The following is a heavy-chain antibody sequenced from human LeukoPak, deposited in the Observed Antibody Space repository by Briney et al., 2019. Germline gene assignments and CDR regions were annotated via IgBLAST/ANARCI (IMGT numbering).Heavy chain of an antibody. CDR2: ISWNSGSI. CDR1: GFTFDDYA. D-gene: IGHD4-17*01. CDR3: AREQRTVRGYYFDY. V-gene: IGHV3-9*01. Sequence: GGSLRLSCAASGFTFDDYAMHWVRQAPGKGLEWVSGISWNSGSIGYADSVKGRFTISRDNAKNSLYLQMNSLRAEDTALYYCAREQRTVRGYYFDYWGQGTLVTVSS. J-gene: IGHJ4*02.